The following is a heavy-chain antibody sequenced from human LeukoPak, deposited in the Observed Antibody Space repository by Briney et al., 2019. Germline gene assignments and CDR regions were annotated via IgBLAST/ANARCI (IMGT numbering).Heavy chain of an antibody. CDR1: GGSISRYY. V-gene: IGHV4-59*01. Sequence: SETLSLTCTVSGGSISRYYWSWIRQPPGKGLEWIGYIYYSGSTNYNPSLKSRVTISVDTSKNQFSLELSSVTAADTAVYYCARAANPETYDYVWGSYRPTRPSNFDYWGQGTLVTVSS. D-gene: IGHD3-16*02. CDR2: IYYSGST. CDR3: ARAANPETYDYVWGSYRPTRPSNFDY. J-gene: IGHJ4*02.